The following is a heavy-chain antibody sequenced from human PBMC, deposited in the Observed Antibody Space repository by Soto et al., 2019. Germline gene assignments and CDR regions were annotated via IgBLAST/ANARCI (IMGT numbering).Heavy chain of an antibody. CDR1: GGSISSYY. D-gene: IGHD2-15*01. CDR3: ARDSSTDWFDP. Sequence: SETLSLTCTVSGGSISSYYWSWIRQPQGKGLEWIGYIYYSGSTNYNPSLKSRVTISVDTSKNQFSLKLSSVTAADTAVYYCARDSSTDWFDPWGQGTLVTVSS. CDR2: IYYSGST. V-gene: IGHV4-59*01. J-gene: IGHJ5*02.